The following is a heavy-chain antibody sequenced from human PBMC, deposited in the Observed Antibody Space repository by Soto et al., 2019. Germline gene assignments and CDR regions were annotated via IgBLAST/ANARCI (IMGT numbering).Heavy chain of an antibody. CDR1: GFTFSGSS. V-gene: IGHV3-48*01. CDR3: ARDQLYYNDISGRPLNAFDV. Sequence: PGGSLRLSCAASGFTFSGSSMNWVRQAPGRGLEWISYISSSSSTIYYADSVKGRFTISRDNAKNSLYLQMNSLRAEDTAVYYCARDQLYYNDISGRPLNAFDVWGQGTMVTVSS. CDR2: ISSSSSTI. D-gene: IGHD3-22*01. J-gene: IGHJ3*01.